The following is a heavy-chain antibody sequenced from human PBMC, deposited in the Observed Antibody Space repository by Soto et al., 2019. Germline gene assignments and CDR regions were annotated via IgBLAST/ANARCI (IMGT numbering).Heavy chain of an antibody. CDR1: GGTFSSYT. D-gene: IGHD3-3*01. V-gene: IGHV1-69*02. CDR2: IIPILGIA. J-gene: IGHJ6*03. Sequence: QVQLVQSGAEVKKPGSSVKVSCKASGGTFSSYTISWLRQAPGQGLEWMGRIIPILGIANYAQKFQGRVTITADNSTSTAYMELSSLRSEDTAVYYCARGGYDCWSGYDSYMEVLGKGTTVTVSS. CDR3: ARGGYDCWSGYDSYMEV.